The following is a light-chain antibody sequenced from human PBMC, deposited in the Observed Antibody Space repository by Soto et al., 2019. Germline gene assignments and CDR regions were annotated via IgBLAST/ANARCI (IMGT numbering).Light chain of an antibody. J-gene: IGKJ2*01. CDR1: QSVSSY. V-gene: IGKV3-11*01. CDR2: DAS. Sequence: EIVLTQSPATLSLSPGERATISCRASQSVSSYLAWYQQKPGQAPRLLIYDASNRATGIPARFSGSGSGTDFTLTISSLEPEDVAVYYCQQRSNWPTFGQGTKLEIK. CDR3: QQRSNWPT.